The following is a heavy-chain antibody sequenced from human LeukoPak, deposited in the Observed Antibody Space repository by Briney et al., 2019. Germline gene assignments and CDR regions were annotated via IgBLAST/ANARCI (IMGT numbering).Heavy chain of an antibody. J-gene: IGHJ4*02. CDR3: ARDRGFGYTMIGFSDY. V-gene: IGHV4-34*01. Sequence: SETLSLTCAVYGGSFSGYYWSWIRQPPGKGLEWTGEINHSGSTNYNPSLKSRVTISVDTSKNQFSLKLSSVTAADTAVYYCARDRGFGYTMIGFSDYWGQGTLVTVSS. CDR2: INHSGST. CDR1: GGSFSGYY. D-gene: IGHD3-22*01.